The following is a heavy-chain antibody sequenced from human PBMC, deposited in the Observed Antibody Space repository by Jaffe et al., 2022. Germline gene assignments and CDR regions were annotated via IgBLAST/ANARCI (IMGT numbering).Heavy chain of an antibody. D-gene: IGHD2-15*01. CDR2: MTGSGSSK. J-gene: IGHJ3*02. CDR1: GFPFSNYE. Sequence: EVLLVESGGGLVQPGGSLRLSCAASGFPFSNYEMNWVRQAPGKGLEWVSSMTGSGSSKYYADSVKGRFTISRDNAKNSLFLQIDSLRAGDTAVYFCATVLPASMFAFDIWGQGTMVTVSS. V-gene: IGHV3-48*03. CDR3: ATVLPASMFAFDI.